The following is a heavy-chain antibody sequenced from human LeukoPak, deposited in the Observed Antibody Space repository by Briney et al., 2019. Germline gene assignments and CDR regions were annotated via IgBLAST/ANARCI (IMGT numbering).Heavy chain of an antibody. CDR3: ARGYVRGYYYGMDV. J-gene: IGHJ6*02. D-gene: IGHD1-1*01. Sequence: SETLSLTCTVSGGSISSYYWSWIRQPPGKGLEWIGYIYYSGSTNYNPSLKSRVTISVDTSKNQFSLKLSSVTAADTAVYYCARGYVRGYYYGMDVWGQGTTVTVSS. V-gene: IGHV4-59*01. CDR1: GGSISSYY. CDR2: IYYSGST.